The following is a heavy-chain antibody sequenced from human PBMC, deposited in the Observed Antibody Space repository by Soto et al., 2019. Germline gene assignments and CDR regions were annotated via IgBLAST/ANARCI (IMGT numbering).Heavy chain of an antibody. V-gene: IGHV4-31*11. CDR2: IFHSGNM. J-gene: IGHJ5*02. CDR3: AREERFSHWLDP. CDR1: GGSISSLGYY. Sequence: PSETLSLTCAVSGGSISSLGYYWSWIRQDPGKGLEWIGHIFHSGNMAYNPSLQSRVTMSVDTSKNQFSLKLSSVTAADTAVYYCAREERFSHWLDPWGQGTLVTVSS.